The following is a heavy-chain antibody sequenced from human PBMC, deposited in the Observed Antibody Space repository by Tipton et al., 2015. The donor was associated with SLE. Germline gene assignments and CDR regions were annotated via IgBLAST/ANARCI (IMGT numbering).Heavy chain of an antibody. J-gene: IGHJ3*02. CDR1: GGSFSGYY. Sequence: SLRLSCAVYGGSFSGYYWNWIRQPPGKGLEWVSVIYSGGSRYYADSVKGRSTIFRDTSKNTLYLQMNSLRAEDTAVYYCARDGTGLDAFDIWGQGTMVTVSS. V-gene: IGHV3-53*05. CDR3: ARDGTGLDAFDI. CDR2: IYSGGSR. D-gene: IGHD3/OR15-3a*01.